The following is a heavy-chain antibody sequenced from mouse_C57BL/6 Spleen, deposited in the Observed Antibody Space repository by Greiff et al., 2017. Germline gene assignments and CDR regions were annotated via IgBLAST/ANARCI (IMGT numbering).Heavy chain of an antibody. CDR3: ARHSRGYGGEYYFDY. Sequence: EVQRVESGGDLVKPGGSLKLSCAASGFTFSSYGMSWVRQTPDKRLEWVATISSGGSYTYYPDSVKGRFTISRDNAKNTLYLQMSSLKSEDTAMYYCARHSRGYGGEYYFDYWGQGTTLTVSS. CDR2: ISSGGSYT. CDR1: GFTFSSYG. D-gene: IGHD2-2*01. J-gene: IGHJ2*01. V-gene: IGHV5-6*01.